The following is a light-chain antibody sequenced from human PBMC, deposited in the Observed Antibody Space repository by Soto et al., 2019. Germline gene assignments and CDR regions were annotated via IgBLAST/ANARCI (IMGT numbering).Light chain of an antibody. Sequence: EIVMTQSPATLSVSPGETATLSCRASQSVSYNLAWYQQKPGQGPRLLIYGAFTRATGIPARFSGSGSGTEFTLTISILQSEDFEVYYCQQYKNWPPLTFGGGTKVEIK. CDR3: QQYKNWPPLT. CDR2: GAF. CDR1: QSVSYN. J-gene: IGKJ4*01. V-gene: IGKV3-15*01.